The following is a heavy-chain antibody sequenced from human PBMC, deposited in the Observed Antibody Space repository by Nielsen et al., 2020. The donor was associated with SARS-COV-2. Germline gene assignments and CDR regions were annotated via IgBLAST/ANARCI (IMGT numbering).Heavy chain of an antibody. CDR1: GFTFDDYA. D-gene: IGHD6-13*01. J-gene: IGHJ3*02. Sequence: SLKISCAASGFTFDDYAMHWVRQAPGKGLEWVSGISWNSGSIGYADSVKGRFTISRDNAKNSLYLQMNSLRAEDTALYYCAKLPRIAAAGVHDAFDIWGQGIMVTVSS. CDR3: AKLPRIAAAGVHDAFDI. V-gene: IGHV3-9*01. CDR2: ISWNSGSI.